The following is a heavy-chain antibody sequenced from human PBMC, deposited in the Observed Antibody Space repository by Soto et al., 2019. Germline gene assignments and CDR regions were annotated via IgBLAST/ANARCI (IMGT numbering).Heavy chain of an antibody. V-gene: IGHV3-7*01. D-gene: IGHD3-3*01. Sequence: GGSLRLSCAASGFTFSSYWMSWVRQAPGKGLEWVANIKQDGSEKYYVDSVKGRFTISRDNAKNSLYLQMNSLRAEDTAVYYCARDSRVFGVVIIDYWGQGTLVTVSS. J-gene: IGHJ4*02. CDR2: IKQDGSEK. CDR3: ARDSRVFGVVIIDY. CDR1: GFTFSSYW.